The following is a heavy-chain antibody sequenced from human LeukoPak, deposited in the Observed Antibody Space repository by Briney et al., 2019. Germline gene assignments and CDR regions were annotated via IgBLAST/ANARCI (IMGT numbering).Heavy chain of an antibody. J-gene: IGHJ5*02. CDR2: IYYSGST. V-gene: IGHV4-59*12. D-gene: IGHD3-22*01. CDR1: GGSISSYY. CDR3: ARRPSGPYYYDSSGYPLGWFDP. Sequence: SETLSLTCTVSGGSISSYYWSWIRQPPGKGLEWIGYIYYSGSTYYNPSLKSRVTISVDTSKNQFSLKLSSVTAADTAVYYCARRPSGPYYYDSSGYPLGWFDPWGQGTLVTVSS.